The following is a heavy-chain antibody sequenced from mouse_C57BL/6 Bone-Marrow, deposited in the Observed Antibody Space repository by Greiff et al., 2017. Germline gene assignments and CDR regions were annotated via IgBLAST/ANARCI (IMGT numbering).Heavy chain of an antibody. J-gene: IGHJ1*03. CDR2: INPNNGGT. CDR1: GYTFTDYN. D-gene: IGHD1-1*01. CDR3: AKATVVGYWYFDV. V-gene: IGHV1-18*01. Sequence: EVQLQESGPELVKPGASVKIPCKASGYTFTDYNMDWVKQSHGKSLEWIGDINPNNGGTIYNQKFKGKATLTVDKSSSTAYMELRSLTSEDTAVYYCAKATVVGYWYFDVWGTGTTVTVSS.